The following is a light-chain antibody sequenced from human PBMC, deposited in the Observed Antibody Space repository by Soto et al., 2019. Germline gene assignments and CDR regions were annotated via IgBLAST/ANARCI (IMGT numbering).Light chain of an antibody. Sequence: EIVMTQSPATLSVSPGERATLACRASQSVSSNLAWYQQKPGQAPRLLIYGASTRATGIPARFSGSGSGTEFTLTISSLQSEDFAVYYCQQYNNWPPVTFGQGTKVDIK. CDR1: QSVSSN. CDR2: GAS. V-gene: IGKV3-15*01. J-gene: IGKJ1*01. CDR3: QQYNNWPPVT.